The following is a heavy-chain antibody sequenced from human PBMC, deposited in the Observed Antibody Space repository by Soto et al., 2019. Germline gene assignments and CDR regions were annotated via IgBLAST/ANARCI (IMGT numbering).Heavy chain of an antibody. Sequence: PSETLSLTCTVSGGSISSYYWSWIRQPPGKGLEWIGYIYYSGSTNYNPSLKSRVTISVDTSKNQFSLKLSSVTAADTAVYYCARVDIVATRSRELAEHFQHWGQGTLVTVSX. CDR1: GGSISSYY. J-gene: IGHJ1*01. V-gene: IGHV4-59*01. CDR2: IYYSGST. D-gene: IGHD5-12*01. CDR3: ARVDIVATRSRELAEHFQH.